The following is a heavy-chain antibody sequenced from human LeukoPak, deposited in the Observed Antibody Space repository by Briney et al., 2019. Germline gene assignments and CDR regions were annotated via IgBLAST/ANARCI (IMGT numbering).Heavy chain of an antibody. CDR2: IYYSVRT. D-gene: IGHD4-17*01. V-gene: IGHV4-4*02. CDR3: ARLRYGEGY. Sequence: SGTLSLTCAVSGDSISGTNWWSWVRQPPGKGLEWIGSIYYSVRTYYNPSLKSRVTISVDTSKNQFSLKLSSVTAADTAVYYCARLRYGEGYWGQGTLVTVSS. J-gene: IGHJ4*01. CDR1: GDSISGTNW.